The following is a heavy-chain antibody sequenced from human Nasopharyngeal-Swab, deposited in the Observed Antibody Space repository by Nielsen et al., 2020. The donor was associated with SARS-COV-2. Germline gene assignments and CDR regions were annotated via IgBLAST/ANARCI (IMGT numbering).Heavy chain of an antibody. D-gene: IGHD6-13*01. V-gene: IGHV4-31*03. Sequence: SETLSLTCSVSGGSISSGGYYWIWIRPNPGQGREWIGYTYNTGSSYTTPSLQRRLSISVDKSRNQTFLNLTSVTAADTAIYYCARGEGSRWFYFDSWGQGMLVTVSS. J-gene: IGHJ4*02. CDR3: ARGEGSRWFYFDS. CDR1: GGSISSGGYY. CDR2: TYNTGSS.